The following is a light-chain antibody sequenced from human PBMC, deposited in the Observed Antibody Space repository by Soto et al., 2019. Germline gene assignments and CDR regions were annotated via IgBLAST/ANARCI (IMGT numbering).Light chain of an antibody. Sequence: QSVLTQPPSVSGAPGQRVNISSTGSSSNVGAGYDVHWYQQLPGTAPKLLIYGNSNRPSGVPDRFSGSKSGTSASLAITGLQAEDEADYYCQSYDSSLSGSNVFGTGTKLTVL. J-gene: IGLJ1*01. CDR2: GNS. CDR3: QSYDSSLSGSNV. V-gene: IGLV1-40*01. CDR1: SSNVGAGYD.